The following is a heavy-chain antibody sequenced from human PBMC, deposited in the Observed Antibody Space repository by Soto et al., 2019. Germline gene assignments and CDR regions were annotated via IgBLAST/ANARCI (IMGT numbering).Heavy chain of an antibody. CDR3: AHTRITMVRGVTEYYGMDV. Sequence: QITLKESGPTLVKPTQTLTLTCTFSGFSLSTSGVGVGWIRQPPGKALEWLALIYWDDDKRYSPSLKSRHTIAKATSKNQLVLTMTNMDPVDTATYYCAHTRITMVRGVTEYYGMDVWGQGTTVTVSS. CDR1: GFSLSTSGVG. V-gene: IGHV2-5*02. D-gene: IGHD3-10*01. CDR2: IYWDDDK. J-gene: IGHJ6*02.